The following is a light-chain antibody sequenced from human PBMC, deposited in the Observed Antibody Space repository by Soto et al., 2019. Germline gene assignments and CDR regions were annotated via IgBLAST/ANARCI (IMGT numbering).Light chain of an antibody. J-gene: IGKJ1*01. CDR1: QSVSSY. CDR3: QQYNSSPWT. CDR2: DAS. Sequence: EIVLTQSPATLSLSPGKRATLSCRASQSVSSYLAWYQQKPGQAPRLLIYDASNRATGIPARFSGSGSGTDFTLTISSLEPEDFAVYYCQQYNSSPWTFGQGTKVEIK. V-gene: IGKV3-11*01.